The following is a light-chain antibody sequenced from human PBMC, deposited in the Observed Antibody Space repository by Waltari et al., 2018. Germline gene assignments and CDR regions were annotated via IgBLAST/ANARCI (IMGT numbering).Light chain of an antibody. CDR1: RRDIGYYKF. CDR2: DVS. CDR3: ASYTSANTVL. V-gene: IGLV2-14*03. J-gene: IGLJ2*01. Sequence: QSGLTQHASVSGSTGQSITISCPGTRRDIGYYKFVSRYQQHPGKAPTLVIVDVSSWPSGVSHRFSVSKSGNTASLTISGLQADDEAAYYCASYTSANTVLFGGGTKVTVL.